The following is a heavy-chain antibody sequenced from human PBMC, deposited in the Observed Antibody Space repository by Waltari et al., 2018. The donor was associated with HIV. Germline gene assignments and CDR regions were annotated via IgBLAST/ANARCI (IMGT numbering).Heavy chain of an antibody. Sequence: EVQLGQSGAEVKKPGESLKISCKASGYTFTTYWIDWVRQMPGKGLDWMGIIQPGDSETRHSPSVQCQVIISANKSIITVYWQCSSLKASDTAMYYCARSSRWEPELAEFRYWGQGTLVTV. CDR1: GYTFTTYW. CDR2: IQPGDSET. D-gene: IGHD1-26*01. CDR3: ARSSRWEPELAEFRY. J-gene: IGHJ4*02. V-gene: IGHV5-51*01.